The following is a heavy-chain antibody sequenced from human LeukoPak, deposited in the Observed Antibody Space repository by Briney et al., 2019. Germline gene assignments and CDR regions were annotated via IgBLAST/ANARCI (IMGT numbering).Heavy chain of an antibody. J-gene: IGHJ5*02. CDR3: ARERDSSGYSPLDP. Sequence: ASVKVSCKASGYTFTGYYMHWVRQAPGHGLGWMGWINRNSETKFAQKFQGRVTMTRDTSISTAYMELSRLRSDDTAVYYCARERDSSGYSPLDPWGQGTLVTVSS. CDR1: GYTFTGYY. CDR2: INRNSET. V-gene: IGHV1-2*02. D-gene: IGHD3-22*01.